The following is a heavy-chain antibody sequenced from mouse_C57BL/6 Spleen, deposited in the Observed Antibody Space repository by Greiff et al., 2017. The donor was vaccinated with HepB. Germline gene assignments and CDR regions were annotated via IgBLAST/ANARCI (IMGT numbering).Heavy chain of an antibody. CDR3: ALYYGGFAY. CDR2: IDPSDSYS. V-gene: IGHV1-50*01. D-gene: IGHD1-1*02. Sequence: VQLQQPGAELVKPGASVKLSCKASGYTFTSYWMQWVKQRPGEGLEWIGEIDPSDSYSNYNQKFKGKATLTVDTSSSTAYMQLSTLTSEDSGVCYCALYYGGFAYWGQGTLVTVSA. J-gene: IGHJ3*01. CDR1: GYTFTSYW.